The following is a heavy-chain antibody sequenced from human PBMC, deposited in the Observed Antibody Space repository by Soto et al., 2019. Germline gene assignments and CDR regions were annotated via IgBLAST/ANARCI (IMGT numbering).Heavy chain of an antibody. V-gene: IGHV4-59*08. CDR2: IYYSGST. CDR1: GGSISSYY. CDR3: ASLEGGTTNFDY. Sequence: SETLSLTCTVSGGSISSYYWSWIRQPPGKGLEWIGYIYYSGSTNYNPSLKSRVTISVDTSKNQFSLKLSSVTAADTAVYYCASLEGGTTNFDYWGQGTLVTVSS. J-gene: IGHJ4*02. D-gene: IGHD1-1*01.